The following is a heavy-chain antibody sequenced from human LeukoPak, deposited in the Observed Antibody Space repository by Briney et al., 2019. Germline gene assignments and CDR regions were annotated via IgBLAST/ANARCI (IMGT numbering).Heavy chain of an antibody. D-gene: IGHD4-17*01. CDR2: INHSGST. V-gene: IGHV4-34*01. CDR1: GGSLSGYY. J-gene: IGHJ4*02. Sequence: SDTLSLTCAVYGGSLSGYYWSWIRDPPRKGRECVGEINHSGSTNCNPSLKSRVTISVDTSKNQFSLKLSSVTAADTAVYYCARRAVTTGENYFDYWGQGTLVTVSS. CDR3: ARRAVTTGENYFDY.